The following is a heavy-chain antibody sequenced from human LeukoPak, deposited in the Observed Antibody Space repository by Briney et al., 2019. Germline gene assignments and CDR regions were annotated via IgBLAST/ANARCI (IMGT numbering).Heavy chain of an antibody. J-gene: IGHJ5*02. V-gene: IGHV1-2*02. CDR3: ARARPWIQLWKSGGENWFDP. Sequence: ASVKVSCKASGYTFTGYYMYWVRQAPGQGLEWMGWINPNSGGTNYAQKFQGRVTMTRDTSISTAYMELIRLRSDDTAVYYCARARPWIQLWKSGGENWFDPWGQGTLVTVSS. D-gene: IGHD5-18*01. CDR1: GYTFTGYY. CDR2: INPNSGGT.